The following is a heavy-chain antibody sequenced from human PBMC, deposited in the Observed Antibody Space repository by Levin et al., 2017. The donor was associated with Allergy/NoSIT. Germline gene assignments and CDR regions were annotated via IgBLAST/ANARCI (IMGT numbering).Heavy chain of an antibody. J-gene: IGHJ4*02. CDR1: GFTFSTYA. CDR2: FATNGNT. CDR3: AKRGDSSSGRPFDY. V-gene: IGHV3-23*01. D-gene: IGHD6-13*01. Sequence: GGFLRLSCAASGFTFSTYAMSWVRQAPGRGLEWVSTFATNGNTYYPDSVKGRFTISRDNSKNTLSLQMNSLRAEDTALYYCAKRGDSSSGRPFDYWGQGTLVTVSS.